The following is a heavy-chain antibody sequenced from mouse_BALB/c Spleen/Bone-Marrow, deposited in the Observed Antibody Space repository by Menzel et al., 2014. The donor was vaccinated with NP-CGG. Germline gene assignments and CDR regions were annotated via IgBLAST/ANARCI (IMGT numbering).Heavy chain of an antibody. CDR1: GFTFSNYG. Sequence: EVKLMESGGGLVKSGGSLKLSCAASGFTFSNYGMSWVRQTPEKRLEWVATISGGGSYTFYSDSVKGRFTISRDNAKNILYLQLSSLRSEDTALYYCARHAYYDQTEVSFVYWGQGTLVTVSA. V-gene: IGHV5-9-2*01. CDR2: ISGGGSYT. D-gene: IGHD2-4*01. CDR3: ARHAYYDQTEVSFVY. J-gene: IGHJ3*01.